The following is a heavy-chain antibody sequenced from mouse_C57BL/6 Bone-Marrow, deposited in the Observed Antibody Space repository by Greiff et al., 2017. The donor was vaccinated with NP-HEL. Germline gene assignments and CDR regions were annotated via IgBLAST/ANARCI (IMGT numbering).Heavy chain of an antibody. CDR2: IDPSDSYT. CDR1: GYTFTSYW. V-gene: IGHV1-50*01. J-gene: IGHJ3*01. Sequence: QVQLQQPGAELVKPGASVKLSCKASGYTFTSYWMQWVKQRPGQGLEWIGEIDPSDSYTNYNQKCKGKATLTVDTSSSTAYMQLSSLTSEDSAVYYCATPRQLRFSFAYWGQGTLVTVSA. CDR3: ATPRQLRFSFAY. D-gene: IGHD3-2*02.